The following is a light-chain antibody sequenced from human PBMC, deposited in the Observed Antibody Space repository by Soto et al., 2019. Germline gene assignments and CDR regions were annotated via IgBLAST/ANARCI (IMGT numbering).Light chain of an antibody. V-gene: IGLV3-21*02. Sequence: SYELTQPPSVSVAPGQTAIITCGGDNLQTKNVHWYQQRPGQAPVLVIYDDKKRPSGIPERFSGSRSGNLATLTLIRVESRDEADYYCQVWDTNSGAVFGGGTKLPVL. J-gene: IGLJ2*01. CDR2: DDK. CDR1: NLQTKN. CDR3: QVWDTNSGAV.